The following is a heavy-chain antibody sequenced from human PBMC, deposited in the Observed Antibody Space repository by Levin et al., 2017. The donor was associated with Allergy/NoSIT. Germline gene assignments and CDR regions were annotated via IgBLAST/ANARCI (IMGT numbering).Heavy chain of an antibody. J-gene: IGHJ4*02. Sequence: PGGSLRLSCAASGFTFDDYAMHWVRQAPGKGLEWVSGISWNSGSIGYADSVKGRFTISRDNAKNSLYLQMNSLRAEDTALYYCAKDMEASSSKPYYFDYWGQGTLVTVSS. D-gene: IGHD6-6*01. V-gene: IGHV3-9*01. CDR2: ISWNSGSI. CDR1: GFTFDDYA. CDR3: AKDMEASSSKPYYFDY.